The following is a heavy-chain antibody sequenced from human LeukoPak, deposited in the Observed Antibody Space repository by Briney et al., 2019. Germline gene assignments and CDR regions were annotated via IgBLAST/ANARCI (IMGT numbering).Heavy chain of an antibody. CDR3: ARRYDSRGPVTFDF. Sequence: GASVKVSCKASGYTFTDYYMHWVRQAPGQGLEWMGWINPNIGTTNYAKRFQGRLTVTRDTSINTAFMELSSLNPDDTAVYCARRYDSRGPVTFDFWGQGTLVTVSS. V-gene: IGHV1-2*02. CDR1: GYTFTDYY. CDR2: INPNIGTT. D-gene: IGHD3-22*01. J-gene: IGHJ3*01.